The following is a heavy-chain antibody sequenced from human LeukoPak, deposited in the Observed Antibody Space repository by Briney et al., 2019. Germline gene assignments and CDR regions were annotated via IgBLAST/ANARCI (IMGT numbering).Heavy chain of an antibody. D-gene: IGHD5-18*01. CDR1: GGSISSSNW. CDR2: IYHSGST. J-gene: IGHJ4*02. V-gene: IGHV4-4*02. Sequence: SETLSLTCAVSGGSISSSNWWSWVRQPPGKGLEWIGEIYHSGSTNYNPSLKSRVTISVDKSKNQFSLKLSSVTAADTAVYYCARKRDSYGSNYFDYWGQGTLVTVSS. CDR3: ARKRDSYGSNYFDY.